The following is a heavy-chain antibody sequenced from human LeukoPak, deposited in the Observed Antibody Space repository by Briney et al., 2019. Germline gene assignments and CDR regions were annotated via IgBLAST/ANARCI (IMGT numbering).Heavy chain of an antibody. CDR2: MYYSGNT. J-gene: IGHJ6*02. CDR1: GGSISSSSDY. CDR3: ARHPAERVSYWYGMGV. Sequence: SETLSLTCNVSGGSISSSSDYWGWIRQPPGKGLEWIGSMYYSGNTYYNPSLKSRVTISVDTSKNQFSLKLSSVTAADTAVYYCARHPAERVSYWYGMGVWGQGTTVTVSS. D-gene: IGHD1-14*01. V-gene: IGHV4-39*01.